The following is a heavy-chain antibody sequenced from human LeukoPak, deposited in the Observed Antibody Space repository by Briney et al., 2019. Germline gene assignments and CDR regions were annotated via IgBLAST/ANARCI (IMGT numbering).Heavy chain of an antibody. D-gene: IGHD5-18*01. CDR2: IYYSGST. CDR1: GGSISSSSYY. Sequence: SETLSLTCTVSGGSISSSSYYWGWIRQPPGKGLEWIGSIYYSGSTYYNPPLKSRVTISVDTSKHQFSLKLSSVTAADTAVYYCARPTGGYSYGYPFDYWGQGTLVTVSS. CDR3: ARPTGGYSYGYPFDY. J-gene: IGHJ4*02. V-gene: IGHV4-39*01.